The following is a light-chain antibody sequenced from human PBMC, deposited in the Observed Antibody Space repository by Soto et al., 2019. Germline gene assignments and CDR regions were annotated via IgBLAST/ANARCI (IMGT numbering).Light chain of an antibody. V-gene: IGLV2-14*01. J-gene: IGLJ1*01. CDR2: EVS. CDR3: SSYTSSDTLYV. Sequence: HSALTQPASVSGSPGQSITISCTGTSSDVGGYNYVSWYQQHPGKAPKVMIYEVSNRPSGVSNRFSGSKSGNTASLTISGLQAEDEADYYCSSYTSSDTLYVFGTGTKLTVL. CDR1: SSDVGGYNY.